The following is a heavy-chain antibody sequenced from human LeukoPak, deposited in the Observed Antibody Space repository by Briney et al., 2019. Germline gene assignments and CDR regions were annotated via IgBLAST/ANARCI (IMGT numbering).Heavy chain of an antibody. CDR3: ASNRILWLRASFDI. CDR2: INHSGST. V-gene: IGHV4-34*01. CDR1: GGSFSGYY. Sequence: SETLSLTCAVYGGSFSGYYWSWIRQPPGKGLEWIGEINHSGSTNYNPSLKSRVTISVDTSKNQFSLKLSSVTAADTAVYHCASNRILWLRASFDIWGQGTMVTVSS. J-gene: IGHJ3*02. D-gene: IGHD5-12*01.